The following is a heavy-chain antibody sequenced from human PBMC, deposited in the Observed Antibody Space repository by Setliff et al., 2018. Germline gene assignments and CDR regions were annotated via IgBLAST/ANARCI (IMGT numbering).Heavy chain of an antibody. CDR3: AIPSSGNFYFDY. J-gene: IGHJ4*02. CDR1: GGTFSSYA. V-gene: IGHV1-69*13. D-gene: IGHD1-26*01. Sequence: SVKVSCKASGGTFSSYAISWVRQAPGQGLEWMGGIIPMFGTANYAQKFQGRVTITADESTSTAYMELSSLRSEDTAVYYCAIPSSGNFYFDYWGQGTLVTVSS. CDR2: IIPMFGTA.